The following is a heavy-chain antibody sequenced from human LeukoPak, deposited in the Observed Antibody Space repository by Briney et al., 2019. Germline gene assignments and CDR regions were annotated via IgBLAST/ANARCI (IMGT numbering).Heavy chain of an antibody. CDR2: MTRTGTT. V-gene: IGHV3-23*01. CDR3: AKDAVAPGSGGDYFDY. Sequence: GGSLGLSCAASGFTFSSYAMSWVRQAPGKGLEWVSVMTRTGTTYYADSVKGRFTISRDNSKNTLYLQMNSLRAEDTAVYSCAKDAVAPGSGGDYFDYWGQGTLVTVSS. J-gene: IGHJ4*02. CDR1: GFTFSSYA. D-gene: IGHD3-10*01.